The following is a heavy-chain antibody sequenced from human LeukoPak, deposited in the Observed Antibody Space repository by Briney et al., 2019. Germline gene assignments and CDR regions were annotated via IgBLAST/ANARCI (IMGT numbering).Heavy chain of an antibody. CDR3: ARGMTAIDY. CDR2: IYTTGTI. V-gene: IGHV3-53*01. J-gene: IGHJ4*02. D-gene: IGHD2-21*02. CDR1: GFSVNTNY. Sequence: PGGSLRLSCAASGFSVNTNYMSWVRQAPGKGLEWVSVIYTTGTIYYADSVKGQFTISRDISKNEVYLQMNSLRAEDTAVYYCARGMTAIDYWGQGTLVTVSS.